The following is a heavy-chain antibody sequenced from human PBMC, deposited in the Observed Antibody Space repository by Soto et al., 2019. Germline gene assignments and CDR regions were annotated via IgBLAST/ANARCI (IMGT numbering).Heavy chain of an antibody. CDR1: GYTFTSYD. D-gene: IGHD6-19*01. J-gene: IGHJ5*02. CDR3: ARGSIIVAGGFDP. CDR2: MNPSTGNT. V-gene: IGHV1-8*01. Sequence: QVQLVQSGAEVKKPGASVKVSCKASGYTFTSYDIIWVRQATGQGLEWMGWMNPSTGNTDSAEKFQGRLTMTRNTPISTVYMELSSLSFEDTAVYYCARGSIIVAGGFDPWGQGTLVTVSS.